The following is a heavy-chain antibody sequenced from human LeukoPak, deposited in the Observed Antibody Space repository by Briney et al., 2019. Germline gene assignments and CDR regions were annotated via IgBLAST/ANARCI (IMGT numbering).Heavy chain of an antibody. Sequence: SETLSLTCTVSGGSISSYYWSWIRQPPGKGLEWIGYIYYSGSTNYNPSLKSRVTISVDTSKNQFSLKLSSATAADTAVYYCLGYCSGGSCYYKDWFDPWGQGTLVTVSS. CDR1: GGSISSYY. CDR3: LGYCSGGSCYYKDWFDP. J-gene: IGHJ5*02. V-gene: IGHV4-59*01. D-gene: IGHD2-15*01. CDR2: IYYSGST.